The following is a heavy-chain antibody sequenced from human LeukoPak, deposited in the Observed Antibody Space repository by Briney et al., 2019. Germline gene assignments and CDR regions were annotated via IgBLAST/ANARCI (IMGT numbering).Heavy chain of an antibody. D-gene: IGHD1-26*01. CDR1: GHIFTGYY. J-gene: IGHJ4*02. Sequence: GASVKVSCKASGHIFTGYYMHRVRQAPGQGLEWMGWINPNSGGTNSAQEFQGRVTMTRDTSISTAYMELSRLTSDDTAVYYCARHPYSGSYHFDYWGQGTLVTVSS. V-gene: IGHV1-2*02. CDR3: ARHPYSGSYHFDY. CDR2: INPNSGGT.